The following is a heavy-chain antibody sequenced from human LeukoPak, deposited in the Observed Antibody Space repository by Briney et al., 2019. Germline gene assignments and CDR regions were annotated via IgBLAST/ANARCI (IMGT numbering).Heavy chain of an antibody. CDR2: IKSDGST. Sequence: GGSLRLSCAASGFTFSSYWMHWVRQAPGKGLVWVARIKSDGSTNYADSVKGRFTISTDTAKNTLSLQMNSLRPEDTGVYYCARATSELGGYYPEYFRHWGQGTLVTASS. CDR3: ARATSELGGYYPEYFRH. D-gene: IGHD3-3*01. CDR1: GFTFSSYW. J-gene: IGHJ1*01. V-gene: IGHV3-74*01.